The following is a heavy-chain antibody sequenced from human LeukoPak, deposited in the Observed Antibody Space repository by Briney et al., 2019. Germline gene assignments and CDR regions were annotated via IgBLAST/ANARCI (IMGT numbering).Heavy chain of an antibody. J-gene: IGHJ4*02. CDR3: ARGGDWNPFDY. CDR2: IFTSGST. CDR1: GGSISSYY. Sequence: ASETLSLTCTASGGSISSYYWSWIRQPAGGGLEWIGRIFTSGSTIYNPSLTSRVTISVDKSKNQFSLKLSSVTAADTAVYYCARGGDWNPFDYWGQGILVTVSS. D-gene: IGHD1-1*01. V-gene: IGHV4-4*07.